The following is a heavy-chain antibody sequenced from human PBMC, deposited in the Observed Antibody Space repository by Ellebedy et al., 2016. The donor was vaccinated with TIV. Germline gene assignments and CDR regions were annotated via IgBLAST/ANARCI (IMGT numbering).Heavy chain of an antibody. CDR1: GFTFSSYW. CDR2: INSDGSST. J-gene: IGHJ6*02. V-gene: IGHV3-74*01. Sequence: GESLKISCAASGFTFSSYWMHWVRQAPGKGLVWVSRINSDGSSTSYADSVKGRFTISRDNAKNTLYLQMNSLRAEDTAVYYCARGTSAGSEFRGIYGMDVWGQGTTVTVSS. D-gene: IGHD6-13*01. CDR3: ARGTSAGSEFRGIYGMDV.